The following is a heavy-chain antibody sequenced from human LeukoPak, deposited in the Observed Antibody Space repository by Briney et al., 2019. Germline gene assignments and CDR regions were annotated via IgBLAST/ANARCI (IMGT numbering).Heavy chain of an antibody. D-gene: IGHD2-2*02. J-gene: IGHJ6*02. V-gene: IGHV3-21*01. CDR1: GFTFSSYS. Sequence: PGGSLRLSCAASGFTFSSYSMNWVRQAPGKGLEWVSSISSSSSYIYYADSVKGRFTIPRDNAKNSLYLQMNSLRAEDTAVYYCARDPIVVVPAAIGYYYYYGMDVWGQGTTVTVSS. CDR3: ARDPIVVVPAAIGYYYYYGMDV. CDR2: ISSSSSYI.